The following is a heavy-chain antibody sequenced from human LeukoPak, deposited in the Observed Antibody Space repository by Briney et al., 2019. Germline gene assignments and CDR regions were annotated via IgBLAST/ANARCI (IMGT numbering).Heavy chain of an antibody. CDR2: ISWNRGSI. CDR1: GFTFDDYA. D-gene: IGHD6-19*01. Sequence: GRSLRLSCAASGFTFDDYAMHWVRQAPGKGLEWVSGISWNRGSIVYADSVQGRFTISRDNDKNSLYLQMNSLRAEDMALYYCEKGNQQWLDYDAFDIWGQGTMVTVSS. CDR3: EKGNQQWLDYDAFDI. V-gene: IGHV3-9*03. J-gene: IGHJ3*02.